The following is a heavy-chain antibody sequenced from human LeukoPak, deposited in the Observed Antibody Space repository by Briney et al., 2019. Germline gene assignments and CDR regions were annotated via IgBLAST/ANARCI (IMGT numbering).Heavy chain of an antibody. CDR1: GYTFTCYY. CDR2: INPNTGGT. V-gene: IGHV1-2*02. CDR3: ASYPRYSSSPPFDY. J-gene: IGHJ4*02. Sequence: ASVKVSCKASGYTFTCYYMHWVRQAPGQGLEWMGWINPNTGGTNYAQKFQGRVTMTRDTTISTAYMELSRLTSDDTAVYYCASYPRYSSSPPFDYWGQGTQVTVSS. D-gene: IGHD6-19*01.